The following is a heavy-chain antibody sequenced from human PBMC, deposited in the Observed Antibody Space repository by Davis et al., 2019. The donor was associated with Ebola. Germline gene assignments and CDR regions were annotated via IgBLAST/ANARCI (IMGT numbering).Heavy chain of an antibody. J-gene: IGHJ4*02. CDR2: INPSIGNT. CDR3: ASGEFVDF. D-gene: IGHD3-10*01. V-gene: IGHV1-46*01. CDR1: GYTFTAYY. Sequence: ASVKVSCKASGYTFTAYYIHRVRQAPGQGLEWMGLINPSIGNTSLAQKFQGRVTLTRDTSTSTVHMDLSSLKSEDTAIYYCASGEFVDFWGQGTLVTVSS.